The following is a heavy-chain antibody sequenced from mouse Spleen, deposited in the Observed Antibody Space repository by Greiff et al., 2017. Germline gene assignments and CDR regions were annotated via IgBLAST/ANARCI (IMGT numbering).Heavy chain of an antibody. J-gene: IGHJ3*01. Sequence: LQESGPELVKPGASVKISCKASGYAFSSSWMNWVKQRPGKGLEWIGRIYPGDGDTNYNGKFKGKATLTADKSSSTAYMQLSSLTSEDSAVYFCAREGAPAWFAYWGQGTLVTVSA. V-gene: IGHV1-82*01. CDR2: IYPGDGDT. CDR3: AREGAPAWFAY. D-gene: IGHD3-1*01. CDR1: GYAFSSSW.